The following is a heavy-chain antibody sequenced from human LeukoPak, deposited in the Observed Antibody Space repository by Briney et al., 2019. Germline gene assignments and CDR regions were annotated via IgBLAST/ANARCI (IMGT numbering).Heavy chain of an antibody. J-gene: IGHJ3*02. V-gene: IGHV3-30*03. Sequence: GGSLRLSCTASGYTFSSYAMTWVRQAPGKGLEWVAVISYDGSNKYYADSVKGRFTISRDNSKNTLYLQMNSLRAEGRAVYYCAGFGESSLAFDIWGQGTMVTVSS. D-gene: IGHD3-10*01. CDR3: AGFGESSLAFDI. CDR2: ISYDGSNK. CDR1: GYTFSSYA.